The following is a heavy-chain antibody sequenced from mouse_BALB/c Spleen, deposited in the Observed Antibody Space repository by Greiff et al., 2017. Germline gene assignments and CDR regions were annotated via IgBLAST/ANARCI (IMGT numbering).Heavy chain of an antibody. Sequence: EVQVVESGPSLVKPSQTLSLTCSVTGDSITSGYWHWIRKFPGNKLEYMGYISYSGSTYYNPSLKSRISITRDTSKNQYYLQLNSVTTEDTATYYCARGGPSDREPMDDWGQGTSVTVSS. CDR3: ARGGPSDREPMDD. V-gene: IGHV3-8*02. CDR1: GDSITSGY. J-gene: IGHJ4*01. CDR2: ISYSGST.